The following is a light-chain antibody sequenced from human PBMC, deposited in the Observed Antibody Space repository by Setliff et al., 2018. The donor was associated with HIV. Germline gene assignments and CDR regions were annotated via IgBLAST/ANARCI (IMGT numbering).Light chain of an antibody. CDR2: DDN. V-gene: IGLV3-21*03. CDR1: KIGSKS. Sequence: SYELTQPPSVSVAPGKTARITCGGNKIGSKSVHWYQQKPGQAPVLVVYDDNDRPSGIPERFSGSNSGNTATLTISRVEAGDGADYYCQVWDSSSDHHVFGTGTKVTVL. J-gene: IGLJ1*01. CDR3: QVWDSSSDHHV.